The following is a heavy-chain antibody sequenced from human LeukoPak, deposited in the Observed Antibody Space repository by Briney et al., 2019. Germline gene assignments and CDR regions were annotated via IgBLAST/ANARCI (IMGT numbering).Heavy chain of an antibody. D-gene: IGHD4-17*01. CDR3: AKGQRFYGEYYFDY. Sequence: PGGSLRLSCAASGFTFSSYSMNWVRQAPGKGLEWDSYISSSSSTIYYADSVKGRFTISRDNAKNSLYLQMNSLRAEDTAVYYCAKGQRFYGEYYFDYWGQGTLVTVSS. V-gene: IGHV3-48*01. CDR2: ISSSSSTI. CDR1: GFTFSSYS. J-gene: IGHJ4*02.